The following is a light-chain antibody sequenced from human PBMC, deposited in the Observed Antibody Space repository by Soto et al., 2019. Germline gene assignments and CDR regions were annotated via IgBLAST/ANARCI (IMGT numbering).Light chain of an antibody. CDR2: KAI. Sequence: DIQMTQSPSTLSASVGDRVTITCRTSQSISTWLAWYQQKPGKAPKLLIYKAINLQSGVPSRFSGSGSGTDFTLTISSLQPEDFATYYCQQSYSTPRTFGQGTKVEIK. CDR1: QSISTW. CDR3: QQSYSTPRT. V-gene: IGKV1-5*03. J-gene: IGKJ1*01.